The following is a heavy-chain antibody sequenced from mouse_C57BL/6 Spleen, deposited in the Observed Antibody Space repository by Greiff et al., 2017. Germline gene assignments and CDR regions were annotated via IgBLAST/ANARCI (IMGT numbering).Heavy chain of an antibody. V-gene: IGHV14-4*01. Sequence: VQLQQSGAELVRPGASVKLSCTASGFNIKVDYMHWVKQRPEQGLEWIGWIDSENGDSVYASKFQGKATITAHTSSNTAYLQLSSLTSEDTAVYYCTTRRPFITTVVAPCDYWGQGTTLTVSS. J-gene: IGHJ2*01. CDR3: TTRRPFITTVVAPCDY. D-gene: IGHD1-1*01. CDR1: GFNIKVDY. CDR2: IDSENGDS.